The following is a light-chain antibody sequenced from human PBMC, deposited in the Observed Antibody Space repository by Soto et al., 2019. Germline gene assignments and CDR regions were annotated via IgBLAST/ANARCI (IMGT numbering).Light chain of an antibody. J-gene: IGLJ3*02. CDR2: EVS. CDR3: SSYTSSSTRV. V-gene: IGLV2-14*01. CDR1: SSDVGGYNY. Sequence: QSALTQPAFVSGSPGQSITISCTGTSSDVGGYNYVSWYQQHPDKAPKLMIYEVSNRPSGVSNRFSGSKSGNTASLTISGLQAEDEADYYCSSYTSSSTRVFGGGTKLTVL.